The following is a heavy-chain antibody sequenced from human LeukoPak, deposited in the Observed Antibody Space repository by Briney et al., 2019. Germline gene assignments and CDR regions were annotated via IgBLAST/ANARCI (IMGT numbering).Heavy chain of an antibody. Sequence: TWVRQAPGKGLEWIGYIYYSGSTYYNPSLKSRVTISVDTSKNQFSLKLSSVTAADTAVYYCARSGGFGSFDYWGQGTLVTVSS. CDR3: ARSGGFGSFDY. D-gene: IGHD3-10*01. CDR2: IYYSGST. V-gene: IGHV4-31*02. J-gene: IGHJ4*02.